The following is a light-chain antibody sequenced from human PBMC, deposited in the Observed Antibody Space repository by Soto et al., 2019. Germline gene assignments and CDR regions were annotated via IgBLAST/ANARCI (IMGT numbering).Light chain of an antibody. CDR3: RQYGSSPTT. Sequence: EIVLTQSPATLSLSPGERATLSCRASQSVTSNYVAWYQQTPGQAPRLLFFGASIRATGIPDRFSGSGSGTDFTLTISRLEPEDSVVSLWRQYGSSPTTFGQGTKV. CDR1: QSVTSNY. CDR2: GAS. V-gene: IGKV3-20*01. J-gene: IGKJ1*01.